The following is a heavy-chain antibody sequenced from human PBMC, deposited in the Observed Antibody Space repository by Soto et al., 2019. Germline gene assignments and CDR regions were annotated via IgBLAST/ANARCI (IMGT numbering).Heavy chain of an antibody. D-gene: IGHD6-19*01. V-gene: IGHV3-30*18. CDR3: AKDGLSRGWYDGYYYYDGMDV. Sequence: QVQLVESGGGVVQPGRSLRLSCAASGFTFSSYGMHWVRQAPGKGLEWVAVISYDGSNKYYADSVKCRFTISRDNSKNTLYLQGNSLRAEDSAVDYCAKDGLSRGWYDGYYYYDGMDVWGQGSTVTVSS. CDR1: GFTFSSYG. J-gene: IGHJ6*02. CDR2: ISYDGSNK.